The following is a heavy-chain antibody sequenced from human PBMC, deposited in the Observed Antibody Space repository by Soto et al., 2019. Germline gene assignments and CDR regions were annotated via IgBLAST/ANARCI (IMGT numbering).Heavy chain of an antibody. J-gene: IGHJ4*02. D-gene: IGHD2-2*01. CDR3: VRDVGFDYAN. Sequence: GSLRRSCVVSALNFSGYWMSWVRQAPGKGLEWVATTNEDGSEIYYVGSVKGRFAISRDNDENSLHLQMSYVSAEDTGVYFCVRDVGFDYANWGQGTLVTVSS. V-gene: IGHV3-7*01. CDR2: TNEDGSEI. CDR1: ALNFSGYW.